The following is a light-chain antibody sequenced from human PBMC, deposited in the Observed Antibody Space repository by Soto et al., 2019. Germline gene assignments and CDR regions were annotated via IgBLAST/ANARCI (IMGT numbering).Light chain of an antibody. Sequence: QSVLTQPASVSGSPGQSIAISCTGTSSDVGCYNYVSWYQQHPGKAPKLMIFEVSNRPSGVSNRFSGSKSGNTASLTISGLQAEDEADYYCSSYTSSNTWVFGGGTKLTVL. V-gene: IGLV2-14*01. J-gene: IGLJ3*02. CDR3: SSYTSSNTWV. CDR2: EVS. CDR1: SSDVGCYNY.